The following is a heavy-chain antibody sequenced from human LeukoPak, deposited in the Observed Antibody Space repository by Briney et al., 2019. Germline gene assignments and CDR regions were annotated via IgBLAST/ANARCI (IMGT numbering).Heavy chain of an antibody. D-gene: IGHD1-26*01. CDR2: IYYTGST. CDR3: ARDIRSGSYFDF. CDR1: GASITTSGYY. Sequence: SETLSLTCTVSGASITTSGYYWGWVRQPPGKGLEYIGNIYYTGSTYYNPSLKSRATISVVTSMNQFSLRLTSVNAADTAVYYCARDIRSGSYFDFWGQGTLVTASS. V-gene: IGHV4-39*07. J-gene: IGHJ4*02.